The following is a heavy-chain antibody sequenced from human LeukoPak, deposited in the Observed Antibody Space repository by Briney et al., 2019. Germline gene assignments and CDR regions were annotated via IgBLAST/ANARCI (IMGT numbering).Heavy chain of an antibody. Sequence: SETLSLTCTVSGGSISSSSYYWGWIRQPPGKGLEGIGSIYYSGSTYYNPSLKSRITISVEPSKNQFSLKVSSVAAADTAVYYCARGGAAAGSYYYYYYYMDVWGKGTTVTVSS. CDR1: GGSISSSSYY. CDR2: IYYSGST. D-gene: IGHD6-13*01. V-gene: IGHV4-39*07. CDR3: ARGGAAAGSYYYYYYYMDV. J-gene: IGHJ6*03.